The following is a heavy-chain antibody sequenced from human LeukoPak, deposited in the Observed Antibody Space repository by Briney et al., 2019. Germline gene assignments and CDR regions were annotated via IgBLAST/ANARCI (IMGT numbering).Heavy chain of an antibody. CDR1: GGSFSGYY. J-gene: IGHJ3*02. Sequence: SETLSLTCAVYGGSFSGYYWSWIRQPPGKGLEWIGEINHSGSTNYNPSLKSRVTISVDTSKNQFSLKLSSVTAADTAVYYCARERKADSSGYAFDIWGQGTMVTASS. CDR3: ARERKADSSGYAFDI. V-gene: IGHV4-34*01. CDR2: INHSGST. D-gene: IGHD3-22*01.